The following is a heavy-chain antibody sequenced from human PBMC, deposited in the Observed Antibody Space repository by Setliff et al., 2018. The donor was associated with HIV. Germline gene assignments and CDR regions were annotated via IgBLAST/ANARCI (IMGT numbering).Heavy chain of an antibody. V-gene: IGHV4-4*09. CDR1: GDSISSYS. CDR3: ARRIDDSGSFPDKNWFDT. CDR2: IFSSGST. J-gene: IGHJ5*02. D-gene: IGHD3-10*01. Sequence: SETLSLTCTVSGDSISSYSWDWIRQSPGGGLEWIGFIFSSGSTKYNPSLQSRVTMSIDTSKNQFSLRQTSVTAADTAVYYCARRIDDSGSFPDKNWFDTWGQGSLVTVSS.